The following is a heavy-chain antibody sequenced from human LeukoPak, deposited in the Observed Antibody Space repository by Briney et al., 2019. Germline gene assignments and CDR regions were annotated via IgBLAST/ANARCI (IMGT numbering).Heavy chain of an antibody. Sequence: PSETLSLTCTVSGGSISSSSYYWGWIRQPPGKGLEWVSAISGSGGSTYYADSVKGRFTISRDNSKNTLYLQMNSLRAEDTAVYYCAKIRDTAMVIFYVIDYWGQGTLVTVSS. J-gene: IGHJ4*02. CDR1: GGSISSSSYY. D-gene: IGHD5-18*01. V-gene: IGHV3-23*01. CDR2: ISGSGGST. CDR3: AKIRDTAMVIFYVIDY.